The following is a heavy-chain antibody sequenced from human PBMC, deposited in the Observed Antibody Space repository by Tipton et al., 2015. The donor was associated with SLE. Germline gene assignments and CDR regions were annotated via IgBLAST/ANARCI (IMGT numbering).Heavy chain of an antibody. J-gene: IGHJ4*02. CDR3: ASMTTVTL. Sequence: QLVQSGAEVKKPGASVKVSCKASGYTFTGYYMHWVRQAPGQGLEWMGRINPNSGGTKYAQRFQGRVTMTRDTSISTAYMELSSLRSDDTAVYYCASMTTVTLWDQGTLVTVSS. V-gene: IGHV1-2*06. CDR1: GYTFTGYY. CDR2: INPNSGGT. D-gene: IGHD4-17*01.